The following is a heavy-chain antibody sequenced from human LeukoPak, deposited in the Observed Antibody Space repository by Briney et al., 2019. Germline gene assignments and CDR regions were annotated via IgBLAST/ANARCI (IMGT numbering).Heavy chain of an antibody. D-gene: IGHD6-13*01. Sequence: PGGSLRLSCAASGFTFSSYGMNWVRQAPGKGLEWVSYISISGTTIYYADSVKGRFTISRDNSRNSLYLQMNSLRDEDTAVYYCARDRSSSAAPSLSYWGQGTLATVSS. CDR1: GFTFSSYG. CDR3: ARDRSSSAAPSLSY. V-gene: IGHV3-48*02. CDR2: ISISGTTI. J-gene: IGHJ4*02.